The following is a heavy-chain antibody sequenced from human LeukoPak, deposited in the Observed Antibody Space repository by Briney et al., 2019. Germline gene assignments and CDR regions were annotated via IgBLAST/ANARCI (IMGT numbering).Heavy chain of an antibody. D-gene: IGHD6-6*01. Sequence: GGSLRLSCAASGFTFSGYDMNWVRQAPGRGLEWVSSISGSSSYIYYADSMKGRFTISRDNGKKSLYLQMNSLRAEDTAVYFCARGSSNVAARNNWFDPWGQGTLVTVAS. V-gene: IGHV3-21*01. CDR2: ISGSSSYI. J-gene: IGHJ5*02. CDR1: GFTFSGYD. CDR3: ARGSSNVAARNNWFDP.